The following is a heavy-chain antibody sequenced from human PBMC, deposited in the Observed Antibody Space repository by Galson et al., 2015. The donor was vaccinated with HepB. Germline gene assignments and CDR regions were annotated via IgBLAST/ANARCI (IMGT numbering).Heavy chain of an antibody. D-gene: IGHD1-14*01. V-gene: IGHV3-33*01. CDR3: ARGGWGLGVGTTPWSWSDP. CDR2: IWYDGSKK. Sequence: SLRLSCAASRFSFSRYGMHWDRQAPGKGLEWVAFIWYDGSKKFYADSVKGRFTISRDNSKNTLYLQMNSPRADDTAVYYCARGGWGLGVGTTPWSWSDPWGQGTLVTVSS. CDR1: RFSFSRYG. J-gene: IGHJ5*02.